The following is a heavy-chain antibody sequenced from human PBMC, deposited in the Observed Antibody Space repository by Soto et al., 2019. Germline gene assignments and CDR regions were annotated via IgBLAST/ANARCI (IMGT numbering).Heavy chain of an antibody. D-gene: IGHD4-17*01. CDR1: GFFFPPYW. V-gene: IGHV3-7*03. CDR2: INQDGSEK. Sequence: EVQLVESGGGLVQPGGSLRLSCAASGFFFPPYWMSWVRQAPGKGLEWVADINQDGSEKYHVDSVKGRFTISRDNPKNSLYLQMNSLRAEDTAIYYCTRGGDYGGRQDAFDIWGQGTMVTVSS. J-gene: IGHJ3*02. CDR3: TRGGDYGGRQDAFDI.